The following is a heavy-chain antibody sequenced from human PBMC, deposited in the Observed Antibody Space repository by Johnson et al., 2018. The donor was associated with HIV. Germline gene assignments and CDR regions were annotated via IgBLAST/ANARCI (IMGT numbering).Heavy chain of an antibody. CDR1: GFTFNSYG. Sequence: VQLVESGGCVVQPGRSLRLSCAASGFTFNSYGMHWVRQAPGKGLEWVAVISYDGSNKYYADSVKGRFTISRDNSKNTLYLQMNSLGAEDKAVYYCARVLRGRWTYYDILTGSTHADHDAFDIWGQGTMVTVSS. J-gene: IGHJ3*02. CDR2: ISYDGSNK. V-gene: IGHV3-30*19. CDR3: ARVLRGRWTYYDILTGSTHADHDAFDI. D-gene: IGHD3-9*01.